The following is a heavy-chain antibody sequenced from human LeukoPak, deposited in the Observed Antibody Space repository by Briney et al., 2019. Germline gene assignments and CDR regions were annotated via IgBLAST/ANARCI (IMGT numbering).Heavy chain of an antibody. V-gene: IGHV1-18*01. CDR1: GYTFTSYG. Sequence: GASVTVSCKSSGYTFTSYGISWVRQAPGQGLGWMGWISAYNGNTNYAQKLQGRVTMTTDTSTSTAYMELRSLRSDDTAVYYCARDPGGDDYYGSGSNRFDYWGQGTLVTVSS. J-gene: IGHJ4*02. CDR2: ISAYNGNT. D-gene: IGHD3-10*01. CDR3: ARDPGGDDYYGSGSNRFDY.